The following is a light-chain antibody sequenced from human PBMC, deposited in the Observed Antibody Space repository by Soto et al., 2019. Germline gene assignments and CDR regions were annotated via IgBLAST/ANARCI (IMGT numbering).Light chain of an antibody. Sequence: EIVLTQSPGTLSLSPGERATLSCRASQTVSSTYLAWYQQRPGQAPRLLIFGTSNRATDIPDRFSGSGSGTDFTLTTSRVEPEDFAVYYCQQYGRSPLTFGGGTKVDIK. V-gene: IGKV3-20*01. J-gene: IGKJ4*01. CDR3: QQYGRSPLT. CDR1: QTVSSTY. CDR2: GTS.